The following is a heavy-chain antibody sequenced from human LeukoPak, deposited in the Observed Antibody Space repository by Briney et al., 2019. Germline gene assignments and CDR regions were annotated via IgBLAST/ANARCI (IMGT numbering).Heavy chain of an antibody. D-gene: IGHD6-19*01. J-gene: IGHJ3*02. CDR1: GFTFSSYG. CDR3: ARNRQWLSGDAFDI. V-gene: IGHV3-33*08. CDR2: IWYGGSNK. Sequence: GGSLRLSCAASGFTFSSYGMHWVRQAPGKGLEWVAVIWYGGSNKYYADSVKGRFTISRDNSKNTLYLQMNSLRAEDTAVYYCARNRQWLSGDAFDIWGQGTMVTVSS.